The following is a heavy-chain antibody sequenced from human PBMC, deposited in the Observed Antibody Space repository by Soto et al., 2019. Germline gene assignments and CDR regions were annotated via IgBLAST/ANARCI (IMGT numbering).Heavy chain of an antibody. D-gene: IGHD3-3*01. CDR3: AKDGSYDFWSGYHYYFDY. Sequence: EVQLLESGGGLVQPGGSLRLSCAASGFTFSSYAMSWVRQAPGKGLEWVSAISGSGGSTYYADSVKGRFTISRDNSKNTLYLQMNSLRAEDTAVYYCAKDGSYDFWSGYHYYFDYWGQGTLVTVSS. CDR1: GFTFSSYA. CDR2: ISGSGGST. J-gene: IGHJ4*02. V-gene: IGHV3-23*01.